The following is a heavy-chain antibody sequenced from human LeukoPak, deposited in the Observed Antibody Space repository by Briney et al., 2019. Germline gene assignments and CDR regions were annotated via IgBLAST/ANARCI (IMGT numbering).Heavy chain of an antibody. V-gene: IGHV1-69*04. CDR1: RGTFSKYA. J-gene: IGHJ4*02. D-gene: IGHD3-22*01. Sequence: SVKVSCTASRGTFSKYAISWVRQSPGQGLEWMGRIIPILNITHYAQKFQGRVTIAADKSTSTAYMELSSLRSEDTAVYYCARDDDRAREIDYWGQGALLTASS. CDR3: ARDDDRAREIDY. CDR2: IIPILNIT.